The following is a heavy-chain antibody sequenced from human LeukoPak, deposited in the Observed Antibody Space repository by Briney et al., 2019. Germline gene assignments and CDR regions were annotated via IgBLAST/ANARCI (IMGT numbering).Heavy chain of an antibody. CDR1: GFTFSNYA. V-gene: IGHV4-38-2*01. CDR2: IYYSGST. D-gene: IGHD6-19*01. CDR3: ARAIAVAGTFIYYYYYLDV. J-gene: IGHJ6*03. Sequence: GSLRLSCGASGFTFSNYAMSWVRQPPGKGLEWIGSIYYSGSTYYNPSLKRRVTISVDKSKNQFSLKLSSVTDADTAVYYCARAIAVAGTFIYYYYYLDVWGKGTTVTISS.